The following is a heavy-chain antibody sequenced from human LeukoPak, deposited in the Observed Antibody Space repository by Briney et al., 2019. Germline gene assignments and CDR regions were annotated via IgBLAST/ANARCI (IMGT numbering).Heavy chain of an antibody. V-gene: IGHV4-39*01. CDR2: INYSGST. CDR3: ARYVVYGSGKYYFDY. Sequence: SETLSLTCTVSGGSVSSTTYYWSWIRQPPGKGLEWIAGINYSGSTYYNPSLKSRVTISVDTSENQFSLKLSSVTAADTAVYYCARYVVYGSGKYYFDYWGQGTLVTVSS. CDR1: GGSVSSTTYY. J-gene: IGHJ4*02. D-gene: IGHD3-10*01.